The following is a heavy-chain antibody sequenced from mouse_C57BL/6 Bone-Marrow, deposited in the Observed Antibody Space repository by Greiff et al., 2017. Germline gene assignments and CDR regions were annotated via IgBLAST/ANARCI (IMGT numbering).Heavy chain of an antibody. J-gene: IGHJ3*01. V-gene: IGHV1-81*01. CDR3: AKDGSGYGWFAY. D-gene: IGHD3-2*02. CDR1: GYTFTSYG. Sequence: QVQLQQSGAELARPGASVKLSCKASGYTFTSYGISWVKQRTGQGLEWIGEIYPRSGNTYYNAKFKGKATLTAAQSSSTAYMELRSLTAEDSAVYFCAKDGSGYGWFAYWGQGTLVTVSA. CDR2: IYPRSGNT.